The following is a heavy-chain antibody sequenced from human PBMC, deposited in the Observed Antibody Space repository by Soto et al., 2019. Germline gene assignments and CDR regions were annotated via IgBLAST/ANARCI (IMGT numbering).Heavy chain of an antibody. CDR3: PRHDLEIGDIDY. D-gene: IGHD4-17*01. CDR1: GGSISSSSYY. V-gene: IGHV4-39*01. Sequence: PSETLSLTCTVSGGSISSSSYYWGWIRQPPGKGLEWIGSIYYSGSTYYNPSLKSRVTISVDTSKNQFSLKLSSVTAADTAVYYCPRHDLEIGDIDYWGQGTLVTSPQ. CDR2: IYYSGST. J-gene: IGHJ4*02.